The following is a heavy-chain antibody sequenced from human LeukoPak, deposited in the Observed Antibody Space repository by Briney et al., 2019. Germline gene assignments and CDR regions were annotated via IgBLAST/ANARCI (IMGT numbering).Heavy chain of an antibody. CDR3: AKVSIAVVPAAAFDI. V-gene: IGHV3-23*01. Sequence: PGGSLRLSCAASGFTFSSYAMSWVRQAPGKGLEWVSAISASGGSTYNADSVKGRFTISRDNSKNTLYLQMKSLRSDDTAVYYCAKVSIAVVPAAAFDIWGQGTMVTVSS. D-gene: IGHD2-2*01. J-gene: IGHJ3*02. CDR2: ISASGGST. CDR1: GFTFSSYA.